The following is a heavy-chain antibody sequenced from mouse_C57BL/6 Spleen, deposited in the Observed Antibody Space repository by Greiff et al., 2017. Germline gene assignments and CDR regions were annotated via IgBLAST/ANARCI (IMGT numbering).Heavy chain of an antibody. CDR3: ASPAYGSSYGAMDY. J-gene: IGHJ4*01. D-gene: IGHD1-1*01. CDR1: GFTFSSYA. Sequence: EVKLMESGGGLVKPGGSLKLSCAASGFTFSSYAMSWVRQPPEKRPEWVATISDGGSYTYYPDNVKGRFTISRDNAKNNLYLQMSHLKSEDTAMYYCASPAYGSSYGAMDYWGQGTSVTVSS. CDR2: ISDGGSYT. V-gene: IGHV5-4*03.